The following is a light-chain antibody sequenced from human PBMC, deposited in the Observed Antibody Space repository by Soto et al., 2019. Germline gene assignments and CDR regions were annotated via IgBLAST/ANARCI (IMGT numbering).Light chain of an antibody. V-gene: IGKV4-1*01. CDR3: QQYYSTALT. CDR2: WAS. J-gene: IGKJ4*01. CDR1: QSVLYSSNNKNY. Sequence: DIVMTQSPGSLAVSLGERATINCKSSQSVLYSSNNKNYLAWYQQKPGQPPKLLIYWASTRESGVPDRFSGSGSGTDFTLTIRSLQAEDVAVYYCQQYYSTALTFGGGTKVEIK.